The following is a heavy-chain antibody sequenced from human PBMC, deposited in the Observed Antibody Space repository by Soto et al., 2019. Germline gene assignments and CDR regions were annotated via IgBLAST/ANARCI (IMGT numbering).Heavy chain of an antibody. CDR1: GGSISSGGYS. CDR2: IYHSGST. V-gene: IGHV4-30-2*01. D-gene: IGHD3-10*01. Sequence: QLQLQESGSGLVKPSQTLSLTCAVSGGSISSGGYSWSWIQQPPGKGLEWIGYIYHSGSTYYNPSLKSRVTISVDRSKNQFSLKLSSVTAADTAMYYCARGPPFGYWGQGTLVTVSS. CDR3: ARGPPFGY. J-gene: IGHJ4*02.